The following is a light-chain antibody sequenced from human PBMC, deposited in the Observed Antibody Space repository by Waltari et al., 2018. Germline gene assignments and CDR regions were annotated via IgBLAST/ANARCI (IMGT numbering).Light chain of an antibody. CDR3: LQYGSPPFT. CDR1: QYVSSSY. CDR2: GAS. J-gene: IGKJ3*01. V-gene: IGKV3-20*01. Sequence: EIVLTQSPGTLSLSPGERATLSCRPRQYVSSSYLAWYQQKPGQAPMLLIYGASFRAACIPERFSGSGSGTDFALTISRMEPEDFAVFYCLQYGSPPFTFGPGTKVEIK.